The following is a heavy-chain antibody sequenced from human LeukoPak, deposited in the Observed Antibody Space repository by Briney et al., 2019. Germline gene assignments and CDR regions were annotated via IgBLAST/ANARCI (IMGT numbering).Heavy chain of an antibody. CDR1: GFTFSGSA. CDR3: TRQLGELLSGTLFYYYLDV. Sequence: GGSLRLSCAASGFTFSGSAMHWVRQASGKGLEWVGRIRSKANSYATAYAASVKGRFTISRDDSKNTAYLQMNRLKTEDTAVYYCTRQLGELLSGTLFYYYLDVWGKGTTVTVSS. CDR2: IRSKANSYAT. D-gene: IGHD3-10*01. J-gene: IGHJ6*03. V-gene: IGHV3-73*01.